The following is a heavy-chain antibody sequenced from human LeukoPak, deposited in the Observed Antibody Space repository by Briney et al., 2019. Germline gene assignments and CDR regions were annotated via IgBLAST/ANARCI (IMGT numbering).Heavy chain of an antibody. CDR3: ARETWIQLWLGLDY. CDR1: GYTFTCYY. J-gene: IGHJ4*02. Sequence: ASVKVSCKASGYTFTCYYMHWVRQAPGQGLEWMGWINPNSGGTNYAQKFQGRVTMTRDTSISTAYMELSRLRYDDTAVYYCARETWIQLWLGLDYWGQGTLVTVSS. D-gene: IGHD5-18*01. V-gene: IGHV1-2*02. CDR2: INPNSGGT.